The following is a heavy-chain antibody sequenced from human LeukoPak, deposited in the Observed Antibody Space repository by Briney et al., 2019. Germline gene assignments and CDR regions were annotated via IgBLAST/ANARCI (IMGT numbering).Heavy chain of an antibody. J-gene: IGHJ4*02. D-gene: IGHD6-19*01. Sequence: SETLSLTCTVSGGSISSYYWSLIRQPAGKGLEWIGRIYTSGSTNYNPSLKSRVTMSVDTSKNQFSLKLSSVTAADTAVYYCARDNIAVAGRGYYFDYWGQGTLVTVSS. CDR2: IYTSGST. CDR3: ARDNIAVAGRGYYFDY. V-gene: IGHV4-4*07. CDR1: GGSISSYY.